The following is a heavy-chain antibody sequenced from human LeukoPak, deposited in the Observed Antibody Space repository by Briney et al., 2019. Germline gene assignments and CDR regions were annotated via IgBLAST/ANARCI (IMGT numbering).Heavy chain of an antibody. CDR3: ARGPFRNVDTAMIASRFDP. D-gene: IGHD5-18*01. V-gene: IGHV1-2*02. CDR1: GYTFTGYY. J-gene: IGHJ5*02. CDR2: INPNNGGT. Sequence: ASVKVSCRASGYTFTGYYVNWVRQAPGQGLEWMGWINPNNGGTNYAQKFQGRVTMTRDTSITTAYMELSRLRSDDTAVYYCARGPFRNVDTAMIASRFDPWGQGILVTVSS.